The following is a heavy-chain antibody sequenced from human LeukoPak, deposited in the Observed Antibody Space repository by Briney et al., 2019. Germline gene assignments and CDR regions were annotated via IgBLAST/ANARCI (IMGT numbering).Heavy chain of an antibody. CDR3: ARNYDSSGYYYGRALDI. CDR2: IYTSGST. Sequence: PSETLSLTCTVSGGSISSYYWSWIRQPAGKGLEWIGRIYTSGSTNYNPSLKSRVTMPVDTSKNQFSLKLSSVTAADTAVYYCARNYDSSGYYYGRALDIWGQGTMVTLSS. D-gene: IGHD3-22*01. V-gene: IGHV4-4*07. CDR1: GGSISSYY. J-gene: IGHJ3*02.